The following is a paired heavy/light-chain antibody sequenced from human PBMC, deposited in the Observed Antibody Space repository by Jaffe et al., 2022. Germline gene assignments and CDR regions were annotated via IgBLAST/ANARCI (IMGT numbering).Heavy chain of an antibody. J-gene: IGHJ4*02. D-gene: IGHD4-17*01. CDR2: INTNTGNP. V-gene: IGHV7-4-1*02. CDR1: GYTFTSYA. Sequence: QVQLVQSGSELKKPGASVKVSCKASGYTFTSYAMNWVRQAPGQGLEWMGWINTNTGNPTYAQGFTGRFVFSLDTSVSTAYLQISSLKAEDTAVYYCAGSPTYGDYVDPVNFDYWGQGTLVTVSS. CDR3: AGSPTYGDYVDPVNFDY.
Light chain of an antibody. J-gene: IGLJ2*01. CDR1: SSDVGSYNL. CDR2: EVS. Sequence: QSALTQPASVSGSPGQSITISCTGTSSDVGSYNLVSWYQQHPGKAPKLMIYEVSKRPSGVSNRFSGSKSGNTASLTISGLQAEDEADYYCCSYAGSSTFDVVFGGGTKLTVL. V-gene: IGLV2-23*02. CDR3: CSYAGSSTFDVV.